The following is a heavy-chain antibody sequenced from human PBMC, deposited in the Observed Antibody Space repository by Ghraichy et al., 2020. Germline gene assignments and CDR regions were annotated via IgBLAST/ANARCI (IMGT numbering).Heavy chain of an antibody. CDR3: STDLLRWKDTFDI. D-gene: IGHD3-3*01. CDR2: ISFDGSKK. J-gene: IGHJ3*02. Sequence: GSLRLSCAVSGITFSSYSMHWVRQAPGKGLEWVAIISFDGSKKYYSDSVKGRFTIFRDNSKNTLYLQMNSLRPEDTAVYFCSTDLLRWKDTFDIWGQGTMVSVSS. V-gene: IGHV3-30*01. CDR1: GITFSSYS.